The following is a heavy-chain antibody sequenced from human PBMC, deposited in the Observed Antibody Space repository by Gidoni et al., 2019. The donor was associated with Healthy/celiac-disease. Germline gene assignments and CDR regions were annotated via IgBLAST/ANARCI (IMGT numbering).Heavy chain of an antibody. CDR2: IWYDGSNK. J-gene: IGHJ3*02. V-gene: IGHV3-33*01. CDR3: ARDNSGSYGDAFDI. Sequence: QVQLVESGGGVVQPGRSLRLSCAASGFTFSSYGMHWVRQAPGKGLEWVAVIWYDGSNKYYADSVKGRFTISRDNSKNTLYLQMNSLRAEDTAVYYCARDNSGSYGDAFDIWGQGTMVTVSS. CDR1: GFTFSSYG. D-gene: IGHD1-26*01.